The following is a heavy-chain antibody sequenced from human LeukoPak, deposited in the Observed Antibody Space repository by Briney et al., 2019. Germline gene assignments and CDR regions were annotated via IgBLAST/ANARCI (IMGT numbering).Heavy chain of an antibody. CDR2: INHSGST. V-gene: IGHV4-39*07. D-gene: IGHD3-22*01. J-gene: IGHJ3*02. CDR1: GGSISSGGYY. Sequence: PSETLSLTCTVSGGSISSGGYYWSWIRQPPGKGLEWIGEINHSGSTNYNPSLKSRVTISVDTSKNQFSLKLSSVTAADTAVYYCARVSTDYYDSSGYYVDAFDIWGQGTMVTVSS. CDR3: ARVSTDYYDSSGYYVDAFDI.